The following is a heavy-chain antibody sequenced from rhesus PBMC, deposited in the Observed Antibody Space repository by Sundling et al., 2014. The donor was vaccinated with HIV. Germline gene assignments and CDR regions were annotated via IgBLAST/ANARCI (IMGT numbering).Heavy chain of an antibody. J-gene: IGHJ4*01. CDR3: ASPWNSWSGFDY. D-gene: IGHD6-13*01. CDR2: VYGSGGST. CDR1: GGSINSSNW. V-gene: IGHV4-93*01. Sequence: QVQLQESGPAVVKPSETLSLTCAVSGGSINSSNWWSWIRQSPGKGLEWVGSVYGSGGSTEYNPSLKSRVTISKDTSKNQFSLKLSSVTAADXAVYYCASPWNSWSGFDYWGQGVLVAVSS.